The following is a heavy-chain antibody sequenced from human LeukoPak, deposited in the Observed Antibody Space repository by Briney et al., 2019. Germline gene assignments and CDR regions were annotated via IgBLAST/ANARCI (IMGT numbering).Heavy chain of an antibody. V-gene: IGHV4-34*01. J-gene: IGHJ4*02. CDR3: ARGAVAADY. CDR2: INHSGST. Sequence: SETLSLTCAVYGGSFSGYYWSWIRQPPGKGLEWIGEINHSGSTNYNPSLKSRVTISVDTSKNQFSLKLSSVTAADTAVYYCARGAVAADYWGQGTLVTASS. CDR1: GGSFSGYY. D-gene: IGHD6-19*01.